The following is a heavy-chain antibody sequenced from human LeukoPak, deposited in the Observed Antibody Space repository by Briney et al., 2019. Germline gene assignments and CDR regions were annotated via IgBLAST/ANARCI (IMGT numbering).Heavy chain of an antibody. Sequence: ASVKVSCKASGYTFTSYYMHWVRQAPGQGLEWMGIINPSGGSTSYAQKFQGRVTMTRDTSRNQFSLKLSSVTAADTAVYYCARDRGVAAAGTHDYYFDYWGQGTLVTVSS. CDR1: GYTFTSYY. D-gene: IGHD6-13*01. V-gene: IGHV1-46*01. CDR3: ARDRGVAAAGTHDYYFDY. CDR2: INPSGGST. J-gene: IGHJ4*02.